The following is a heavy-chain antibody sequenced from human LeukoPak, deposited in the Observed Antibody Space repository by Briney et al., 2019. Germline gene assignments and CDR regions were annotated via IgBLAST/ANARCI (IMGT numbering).Heavy chain of an antibody. CDR3: ARGYSGYQNPYYYMDV. Sequence: ASVKVSCKASGYTFTGYYMHWVRQAPGQGLKWMGWINPNSGGTNYAQKFQGRVTMTRDTSISTAYMELSRLRSDDTAVYYCARGYSGYQNPYYYMDVWGKGTTVTVSS. V-gene: IGHV1-2*02. J-gene: IGHJ6*03. CDR1: GYTFTGYY. CDR2: INPNSGGT. D-gene: IGHD5-12*01.